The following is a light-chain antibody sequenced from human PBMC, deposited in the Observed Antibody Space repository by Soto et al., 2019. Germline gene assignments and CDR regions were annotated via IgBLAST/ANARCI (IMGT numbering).Light chain of an antibody. CDR2: EAS. Sequence: DIQRTQSPSSLSASVGDRVTITCQASQDITNDLNWYQQKPGKAPKVLIYEASNLETGVPSRFSRSGSGTDFTFTISSLQPEYIATYFCQQYDNVPLTFGGGTKVEIK. CDR3: QQYDNVPLT. CDR1: QDITND. J-gene: IGKJ4*01. V-gene: IGKV1-33*01.